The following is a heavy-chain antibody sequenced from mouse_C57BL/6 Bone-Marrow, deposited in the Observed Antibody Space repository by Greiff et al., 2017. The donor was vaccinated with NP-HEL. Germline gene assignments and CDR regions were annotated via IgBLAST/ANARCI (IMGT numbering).Heavy chain of an antibody. CDR3: ARGLGPAWFAY. Sequence: QVQLQQPGAELVRPGSSVKLSCKASGYTFTSYWMEWVKQRPGQGLEWIGNIYPSDSETHYNQKFKDKATLTVDKSSSTAYMQLSSLTSEDSAVYYCARGLGPAWFAYWGQGTLVTVSA. CDR2: IYPSDSET. J-gene: IGHJ3*01. CDR1: GYTFTSYW. D-gene: IGHD4-1*01. V-gene: IGHV1-61*01.